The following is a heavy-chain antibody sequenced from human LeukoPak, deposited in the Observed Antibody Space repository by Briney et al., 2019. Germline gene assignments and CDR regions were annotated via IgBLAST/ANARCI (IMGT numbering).Heavy chain of an antibody. CDR1: GFTFDDYA. CDR3: AKRDRYYGGENAFDI. D-gene: IGHD3-3*01. V-gene: IGHV3-9*01. J-gene: IGHJ3*02. CDR2: ISWNSGSI. Sequence: GRSLRLSCAASGFTFDDYAMHWVRQAPGKGLEWVSGISWNSGSIGYADSVKGRFTISRDNAKNSLYLQMNSLRAEDTALYYCAKRDRYYGGENAFDIWGQGTMVTVSS.